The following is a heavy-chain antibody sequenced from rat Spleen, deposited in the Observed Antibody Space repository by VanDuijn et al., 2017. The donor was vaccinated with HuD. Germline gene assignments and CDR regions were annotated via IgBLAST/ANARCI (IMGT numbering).Heavy chain of an antibody. CDR1: GFTFSNYG. J-gene: IGHJ3*01. D-gene: IGHD1-2*01. V-gene: IGHV5-29*01. CDR3: ARHVDYSSYTDWFAY. CDR2: FTYDGSTT. Sequence: EVQLVESGGGLVQPGGSMKLSCAASGFTFSNYGMAWVRQAPTKGLEWVATFTYDGSTTYYRDSVKGRFTISRDNAKSTLYLQMDSLRSEDTATYYCARHVDYSSYTDWFAYWGQGTLVTVSS.